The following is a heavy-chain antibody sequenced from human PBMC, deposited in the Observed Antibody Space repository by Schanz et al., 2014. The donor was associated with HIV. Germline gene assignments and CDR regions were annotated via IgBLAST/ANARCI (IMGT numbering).Heavy chain of an antibody. CDR2: IKPNSGDT. J-gene: IGHJ4*02. CDR1: GYSFTGFF. CDR3: TINQYQLLPFDY. Sequence: QVQLVQSGVEVKKPGASVKVSCKASGYSFTGFFLHWVRQAPGQGPEWMGYIKPNSGDTFYAQKFRGRVTMTRDTSMSTASVELSRLRSDDTAVYFCTINQYQLLPFDYWGQGTLVSVSS. D-gene: IGHD2-2*01. V-gene: IGHV1-2*02.